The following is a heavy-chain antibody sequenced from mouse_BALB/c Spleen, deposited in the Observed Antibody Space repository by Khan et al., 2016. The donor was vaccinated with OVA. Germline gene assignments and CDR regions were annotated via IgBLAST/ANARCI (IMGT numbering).Heavy chain of an antibody. CDR1: GDSCTSVG. CDR2: IFPGNSDT. CDR3: TRGGYGSFAY. D-gene: IGHD1-2*01. V-gene: IGHV1-5*01. J-gene: IGHJ3*01. Sequence: VQLQQSGTVRARPGASGKMSCKASGDSCTSVGMHWGKQRPGQGLEWIGGIFPGNSDTSYNQKFKGKAKLTAVTSASTAYMELSSLTNEDSAVYYCTRGGYGSFAYWGQGTLVTVSA.